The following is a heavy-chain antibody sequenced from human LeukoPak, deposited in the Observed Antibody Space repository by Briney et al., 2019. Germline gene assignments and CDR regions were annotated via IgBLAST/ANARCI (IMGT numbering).Heavy chain of an antibody. CDR1: GYTLTELS. D-gene: IGHD6-19*01. V-gene: IGHV1-24*01. CDR3: ATQWLVRGLGCYFDY. Sequence: GASVKVSCKVSGYTLTELSMHWVRQAPGKGREGMGGFDPEDGERIYAQKLQGRVTMTEDTSTDTAYMELSSLRSEDTAVYYCATQWLVRGLGCYFDYWGQGTLVTVSS. CDR2: FDPEDGER. J-gene: IGHJ4*02.